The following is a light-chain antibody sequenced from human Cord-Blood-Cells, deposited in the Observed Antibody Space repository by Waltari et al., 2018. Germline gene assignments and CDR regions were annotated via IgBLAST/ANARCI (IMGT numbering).Light chain of an antibody. CDR3: QQYGSSPPT. CDR2: GAS. V-gene: IGKV3-20*01. CDR1: QSVSSSY. J-gene: IGKJ1*01. Sequence: ELVLTQSPGTLSLSPGDRATRSCRASQSVSSSYLAWYQQKHGQAPRLLIYGASSRATGIPDRFSGSGSGTDFTLTISRLEPEDFAVYYCQQYGSSPPTFGQGTKVEIK.